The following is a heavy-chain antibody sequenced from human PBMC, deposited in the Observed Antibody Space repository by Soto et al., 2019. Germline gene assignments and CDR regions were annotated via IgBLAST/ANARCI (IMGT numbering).Heavy chain of an antibody. D-gene: IGHD6-13*01. CDR3: AKDRASSSWYPQYGMDV. CDR2: ISYDGSNK. CDR1: GFTFSSYG. Sequence: QVQLVESGGGVVQPGRSLRLSCAASGFTFSSYGMHCVRQAPGKGLEWVAVISYDGSNKYYADSVKGRFTISRDNSKNTLYLQMNSLRAEDTAVYYCAKDRASSSWYPQYGMDVWGQGTTVTVSS. V-gene: IGHV3-30*18. J-gene: IGHJ6*02.